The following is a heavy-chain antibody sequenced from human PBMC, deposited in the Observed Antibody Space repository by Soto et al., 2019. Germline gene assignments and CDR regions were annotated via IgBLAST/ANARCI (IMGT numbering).Heavy chain of an antibody. J-gene: IGHJ6*03. CDR3: ARDPGRYYYMDV. V-gene: IGHV4-31*03. Sequence: QVQLQESGPGLVKPSQTLSLTCTVSGGSISSGGYYWSWIRQHPGKGLEWIGYIYYSGSTYYNPSHKSRVTISVDTSKNQFSLKLSSVTAADTAVYHCARDPGRYYYMDVWGKGTTVTVSS. CDR2: IYYSGST. CDR1: GGSISSGGYY.